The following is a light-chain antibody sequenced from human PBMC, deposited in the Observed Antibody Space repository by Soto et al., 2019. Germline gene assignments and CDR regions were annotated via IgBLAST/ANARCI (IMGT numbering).Light chain of an antibody. CDR2: DAS. J-gene: IGKJ1*01. CDR1: QSISSY. CDR3: QQYNSWT. V-gene: IGKV1-5*01. Sequence: DIPMTQSPSTLSGSVGDRVTITCRASQSISSYLNWYQQKPGKAPKLLIYDASSLESGVPSRFSGSGSGTEFTLTISSLQPDDFATYYCQQYNSWTFGQGTKVDIK.